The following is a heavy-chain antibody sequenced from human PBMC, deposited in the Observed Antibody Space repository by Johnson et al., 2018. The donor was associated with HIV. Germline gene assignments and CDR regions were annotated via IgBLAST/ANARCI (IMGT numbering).Heavy chain of an antibody. Sequence: VQLVESGGGLVQPGGSLRLSCAASGFTFSSYWMSWVRQAPGKGLEWVANIKQDGSEKYYVDSVKGRFTMSRDNAKNSLYLQMNSLRAEDTAVYYCAKVFGELPDAFDIWGQGTMVTVSS. J-gene: IGHJ3*02. CDR2: IKQDGSEK. D-gene: IGHD1-26*01. CDR1: GFTFSSYW. CDR3: AKVFGELPDAFDI. V-gene: IGHV3-7*03.